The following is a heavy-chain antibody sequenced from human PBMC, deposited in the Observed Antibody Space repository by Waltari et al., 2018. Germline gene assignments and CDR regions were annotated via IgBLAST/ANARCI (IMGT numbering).Heavy chain of an antibody. CDR1: SGSLTGYH. D-gene: IGHD3-9*01. CDR2: INHSANT. V-gene: IGHV4-34*01. Sequence: QVHLQQWGAGLLKPSETLSLTCGVYSGSLTGYHWNWIRQAPRKGLEWIGDINHSANTDYNPYLESLVTISADTSKNQFSLHLTSVTAADTAVYYCARGHPFTIVSPRYYYYYYMDVWDKGTAVTVSS. CDR3: ARGHPFTIVSPRYYYYYYMDV. J-gene: IGHJ6*03.